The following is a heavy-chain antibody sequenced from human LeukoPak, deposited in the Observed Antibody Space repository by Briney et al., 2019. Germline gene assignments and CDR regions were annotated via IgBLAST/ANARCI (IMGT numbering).Heavy chain of an antibody. CDR2: IYTSGST. D-gene: IGHD3-10*01. Sequence: SETLSLTCTGSGGSISSGSYYWSWIRQPAGKGLEWIGRIYTSGSTNYNPSLKSRVTISVDTSKNQFSLKLSSVTAADTAVYYCARDRYYGSGSYYIFHDYWGQGTLVTVSS. J-gene: IGHJ4*02. CDR1: GGSISSGSYY. CDR3: ARDRYYGSGSYYIFHDY. V-gene: IGHV4-61*02.